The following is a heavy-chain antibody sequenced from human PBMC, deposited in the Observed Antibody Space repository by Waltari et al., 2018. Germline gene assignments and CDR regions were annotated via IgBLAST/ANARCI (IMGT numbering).Heavy chain of an antibody. CDR1: GYGFTNYW. Sequence: EVQLVQSGAEVKKPGESLKVSCKGFGYGFTNYWNGLVRPRPGKGLEWMGIIHPADSDTRYSPSFQGQVTISADKSISTAYLQWSSLKASDTAMYYCARLGNYFDNSGFDYWGQGTLVTVSS. J-gene: IGHJ4*02. CDR2: IHPADSDT. V-gene: IGHV5-51*01. D-gene: IGHD3-22*01. CDR3: ARLGNYFDNSGFDY.